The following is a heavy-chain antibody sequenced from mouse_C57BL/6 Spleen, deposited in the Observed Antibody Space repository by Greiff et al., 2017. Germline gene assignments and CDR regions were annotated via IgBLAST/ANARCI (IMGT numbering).Heavy chain of an antibody. D-gene: IGHD2-1*01. V-gene: IGHV1-61*01. CDR1: GYTFTSYW. Sequence: QVQLQQPGAELVRPGSSVKLSCKASGYTFTSYWMDWVKQRPGQGLEWIGNIYPSDSETHYNQKFKDKATLTVDKSSSTAYMQLSSLTSEDAAVYYCARSGNYERFAYWGQGTLVTVSA. CDR2: IYPSDSET. J-gene: IGHJ3*01. CDR3: ARSGNYERFAY.